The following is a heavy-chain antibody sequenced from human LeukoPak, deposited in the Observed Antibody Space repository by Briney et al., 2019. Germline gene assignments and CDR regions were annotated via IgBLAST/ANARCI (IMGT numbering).Heavy chain of an antibody. CDR1: GVSISSRNYY. CDR2: IYYSRGT. Sequence: SETLSLTCTVSGVSISSRNYYWGWLCQPPGKKLEWIGCIYYSRGTYYNPSLKSRVNISVDTSKNQFSMKLNSVTVADTAVYYCATRSYYDTSGVYGMDVWGQGTTVTVSS. D-gene: IGHD3-22*01. CDR3: ATRSYYDTSGVYGMDV. J-gene: IGHJ6*02. V-gene: IGHV4-39*01.